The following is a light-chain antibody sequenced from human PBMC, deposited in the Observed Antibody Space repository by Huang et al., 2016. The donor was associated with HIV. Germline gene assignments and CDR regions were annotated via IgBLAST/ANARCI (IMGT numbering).Light chain of an antibody. Sequence: DIQMTQSPSTLSASVGDTVTITCRASQNIGSWLAWYRQKPGKAPKLLVSKASSLQTCVPSRFSGSGSGTQFTLTVRSLQPDDFATYYCQQCYGSSFTFGQGTKLEIK. V-gene: IGKV1-5*03. CDR3: QQCYGSSFT. CDR2: KAS. CDR1: QNIGSW. J-gene: IGKJ2*01.